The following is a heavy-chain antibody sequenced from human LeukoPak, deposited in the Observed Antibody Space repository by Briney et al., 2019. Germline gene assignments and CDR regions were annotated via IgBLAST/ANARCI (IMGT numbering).Heavy chain of an antibody. CDR2: IYYSGST. Sequence: SETLSLTCTVSGGSMSSYYWSWIRQPPGKGLEWIGYIYYSGSTKYNPSLKGRVTISVDTSKNQFSLKLSSVTAADTAVYYCASRHDYSNYGSYYYGMDVWGQGTTVTVSS. CDR3: ASRHDYSNYGSYYYGMDV. V-gene: IGHV4-59*12. D-gene: IGHD4-11*01. J-gene: IGHJ6*02. CDR1: GGSMSSYY.